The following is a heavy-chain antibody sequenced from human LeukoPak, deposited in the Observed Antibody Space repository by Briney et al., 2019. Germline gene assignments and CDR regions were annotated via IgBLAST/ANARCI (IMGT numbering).Heavy chain of an antibody. J-gene: IGHJ5*02. V-gene: IGHV3-23*01. D-gene: IGHD3-22*01. CDR1: GFTFSSYA. CDR3: AKDEYYYDSSGKNWFDP. Sequence: GGSLRLSCAASGFTFSSYAMSWVRQAPGKGLEWVSAISGSGGSTYYADSVKGRFTISRDNSKNTLYLQMNSLRAEDTAVYYCAKDEYYYDSSGKNWFDPWGQGTLVTVSS. CDR2: ISGSGGST.